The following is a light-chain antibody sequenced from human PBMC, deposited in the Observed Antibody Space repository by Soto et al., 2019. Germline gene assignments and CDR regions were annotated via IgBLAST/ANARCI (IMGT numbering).Light chain of an antibody. CDR2: DAS. V-gene: IGKV1-33*01. CDR1: QDISDY. J-gene: IGKJ4*01. Sequence: DIHVTQSPASLSASVGDRVTITCQASQDISDYLNWYQKKPGKAPKLLIYDASHLQAGVPSRFSGSGSGTDFTFTISSLEPEDVATYYCLQYDDVPLTFGGGTRVDLK. CDR3: LQYDDVPLT.